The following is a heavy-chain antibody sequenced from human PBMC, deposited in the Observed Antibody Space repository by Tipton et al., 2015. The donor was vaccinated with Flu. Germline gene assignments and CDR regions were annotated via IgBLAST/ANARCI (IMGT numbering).Heavy chain of an antibody. D-gene: IGHD3-22*01. V-gene: IGHV4-30-4*08. Sequence: TLSLTCTVSGGYISRGDYYWSWIRQSPGRGLEWIGTIYYNGSTYYNPSLKSRVTMSVDTSENQFSLELNSVGAADTAVYFCARGGYDGSGYSYPFDYWGQGTLVTVSS. J-gene: IGHJ4*02. CDR2: IYYNGST. CDR1: GGYISRGDYY. CDR3: ARGGYDGSGYSYPFDY.